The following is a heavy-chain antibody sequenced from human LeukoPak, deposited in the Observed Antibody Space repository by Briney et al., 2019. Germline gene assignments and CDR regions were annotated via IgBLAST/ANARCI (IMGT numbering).Heavy chain of an antibody. D-gene: IGHD3-22*01. CDR1: GGSISSGDYY. CDR3: ARGGDSSGYCYFDY. CDR2: IYYSGST. Sequence: SQTLSLTCTVSGGSISSGDYYWSWIRHPPGKGLEWIGYIYYSGSTYYNPSLKSRVTISVDTSKNQFSLKLSSVTAADTAVYYCARGGDSSGYCYFDYWGQGTLVTVSS. J-gene: IGHJ4*02. V-gene: IGHV4-30-4*01.